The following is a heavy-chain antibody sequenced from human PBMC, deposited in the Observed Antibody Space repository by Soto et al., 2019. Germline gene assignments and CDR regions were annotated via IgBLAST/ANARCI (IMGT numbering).Heavy chain of an antibody. CDR2: ISGSGGST. V-gene: IGHV3-23*01. CDR3: AKDGGAYCSGGSCYPFDY. CDR1: GFTFSSYA. Sequence: EVQLLESGGGLVQPGGSLRLSCAASGFTFSSYAMSWVRQAPGKGLEWVSAISGSGGSTYYADSVKGRFTSARDNSKNTLYLQMNSLRAEDTAVYYCAKDGGAYCSGGSCYPFDYWGQGTLVTVSS. D-gene: IGHD2-15*01. J-gene: IGHJ4*02.